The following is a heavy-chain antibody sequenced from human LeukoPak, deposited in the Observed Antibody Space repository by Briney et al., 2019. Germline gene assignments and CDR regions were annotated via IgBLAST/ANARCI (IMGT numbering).Heavy chain of an antibody. J-gene: IGHJ4*02. CDR2: IYYSGST. Sequence: PSETLSLTCAVYGGSFSGYYWSWIRQPPGKGLEWIGYIYYSGSTNYNPSLKSRVTISVDTSKNQFSLKLSSVTAADTAVYYCARGKTLRRYYDSSGYSGFDYWGQGTLVTVSS. CDR3: ARGKTLRRYYDSSGYSGFDY. CDR1: GGSFSGYY. V-gene: IGHV4-59*01. D-gene: IGHD3-22*01.